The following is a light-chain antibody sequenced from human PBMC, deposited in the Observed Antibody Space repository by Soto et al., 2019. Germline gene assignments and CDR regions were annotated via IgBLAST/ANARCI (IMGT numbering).Light chain of an antibody. V-gene: IGLV3-21*02. CDR2: DDS. CDR1: NIGTKS. Sequence: SYELTQPPSVSVAPGQTARITCGGDNIGTKSVHWYQQKPGQAPVLVVYDDSDRPSGIPERFSGSISGNTATLTISRVEAGDEADYYCQVWDIRSDHPVVFGGGTKLTVL. J-gene: IGLJ2*01. CDR3: QVWDIRSDHPVV.